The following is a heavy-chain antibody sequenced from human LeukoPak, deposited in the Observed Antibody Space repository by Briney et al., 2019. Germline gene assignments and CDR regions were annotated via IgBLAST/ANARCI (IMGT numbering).Heavy chain of an antibody. CDR3: AKGDSSSPLYYFDY. CDR2: ISGSSTST. J-gene: IGHJ4*02. CDR1: GFTFSSYG. Sequence: GGSLRLSCAASGFTFSSYGMHWVRQVPGKGLEWVSAISGSSTSTYYADSMKGRFTIFRDNSKNTLYLQMNSLRADDTAVYYCAKGDSSSPLYYFDYWGQGTLVTVSS. D-gene: IGHD6-6*01. V-gene: IGHV3-23*01.